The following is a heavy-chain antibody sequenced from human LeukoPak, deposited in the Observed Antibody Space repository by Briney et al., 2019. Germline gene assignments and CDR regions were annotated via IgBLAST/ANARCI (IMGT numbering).Heavy chain of an antibody. D-gene: IGHD2-2*01. CDR2: IRSDGSDE. CDR3: AKGIVTVPAVVDY. CDR1: GFTFGSYG. V-gene: IGHV3-30*02. J-gene: IGHJ4*02. Sequence: GGSLRLSCAASGFTFGSYGMHWVRQAPGKGLDWLTYIRSDGSDEYYADSVKGRFTISRDNSKNTLCLQMNNLRPEDTAVYYCAKGIVTVPAVVDYWGQGTLVTVSS.